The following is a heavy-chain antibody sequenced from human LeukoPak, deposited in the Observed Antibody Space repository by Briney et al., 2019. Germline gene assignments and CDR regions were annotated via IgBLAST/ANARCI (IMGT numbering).Heavy chain of an antibody. Sequence: PSETLSLTRTVSGGSISSYYWSWIRQPAGKEREGMGYIYYSWSTNYNPSLKSRVTISVDKSKHQFSMKLTSVTAAPPAQCYCVRVRVYTLLSDGWGQRTPVTAS. D-gene: IGHD2-2*02. CDR2: IYYSWST. J-gene: IGHJ4*02. V-gene: IGHV4-59*01. CDR1: GGSISSYY. CDR3: VRVRVYTLLSDG.